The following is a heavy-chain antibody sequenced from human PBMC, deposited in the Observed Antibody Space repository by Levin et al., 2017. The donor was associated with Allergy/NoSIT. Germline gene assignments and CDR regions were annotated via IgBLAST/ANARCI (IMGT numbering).Heavy chain of an antibody. CDR2: IGGRGTFT. V-gene: IGHV3-11*05. CDR1: GFTLSSYW. D-gene: IGHD3-22*01. Sequence: GGSLRLSCEASGFTLSSYWMHWVRQAPGKGLEWVSYIGGRGTFTNYADSVKGRFTISRDNARNSLSLQMNHLRAEDTAVYYCARVNHYDSSGYRRPTPYFDYWGQGTLVTVSS. CDR3: ARVNHYDSSGYRRPTPYFDY. J-gene: IGHJ4*02.